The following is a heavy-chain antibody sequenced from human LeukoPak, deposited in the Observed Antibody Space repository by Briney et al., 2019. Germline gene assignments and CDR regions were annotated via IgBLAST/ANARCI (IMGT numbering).Heavy chain of an antibody. CDR2: ISAYNGNT. Sequence: ASVKVSCKASGYTFTGYGISWVRQAPGQGLEWMGWISAYNGNTNYAQKLQGRVTMTADTSTSTAYMELRSLRSDDTAVYYCARDSSGSYGDYYYGMDVWGQGTTVTVSS. V-gene: IGHV1-18*01. CDR1: GYTFTGYG. CDR3: ARDSSGSYGDYYYGMDV. J-gene: IGHJ6*02. D-gene: IGHD3-10*01.